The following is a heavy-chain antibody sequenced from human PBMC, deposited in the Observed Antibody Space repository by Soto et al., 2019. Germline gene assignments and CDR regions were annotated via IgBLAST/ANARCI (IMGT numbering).Heavy chain of an antibody. D-gene: IGHD4-17*01. CDR3: ARSVDYAYGGGDY. CDR2: IIPIFGTA. Sequence: QVQLVQSGAEVKKPGSSVKVSCKASGGTFSSYAISWVRQAPGQGLEWMGGIIPIFGTANYAQKFQGRVTXPXDXXTSTACMELSSLRSEDTAVYYCARSVDYAYGGGDYWGQGTLVTVSS. J-gene: IGHJ4*02. CDR1: GGTFSSYA. V-gene: IGHV1-69*05.